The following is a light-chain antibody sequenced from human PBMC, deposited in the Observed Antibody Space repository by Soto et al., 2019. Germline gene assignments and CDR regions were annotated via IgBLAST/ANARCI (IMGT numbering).Light chain of an antibody. CDR1: QSIRTY. J-gene: IGKJ1*01. V-gene: IGKV1-39*01. Sequence: DFQVTQSPSSLSASVGDRVTITCRTSQSIRTYLNWYQQVPGKAPKLLIYAASILQHGVPSRFRGSGSGTDFTLTITSLQPEDFATYSCQQSYYTPWTFGQGTKVKIK. CDR2: AAS. CDR3: QQSYYTPWT.